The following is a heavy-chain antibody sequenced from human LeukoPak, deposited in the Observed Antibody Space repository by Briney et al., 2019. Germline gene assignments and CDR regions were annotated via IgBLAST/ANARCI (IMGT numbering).Heavy chain of an antibody. CDR2: IHHSGTT. D-gene: IGHD3-10*01. CDR1: GYSINNNYY. CDR3: ARARYYGSGARDFDY. V-gene: IGHV4-38-2*02. J-gene: IGHJ4*02. Sequence: TSETLSLTCTVSGYSINNNYYWDWIRQPPGKGLEFIASIHHSGTTYYNPALKSRVTISVDTSKNQFSLKVNSVTAADTAVYYCARARYYGSGARDFDYWGQGTLVTVSS.